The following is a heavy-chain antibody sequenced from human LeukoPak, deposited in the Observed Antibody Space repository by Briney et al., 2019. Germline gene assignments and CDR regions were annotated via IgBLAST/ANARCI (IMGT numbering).Heavy chain of an antibody. D-gene: IGHD6-19*01. CDR2: IYSGGST. CDR3: AKDRYSSGWYGWFDP. V-gene: IGHV3-53*05. CDR1: GFTVSSNY. Sequence: GGSLRLSCAASGFTVSSNYMSWVRQAPGKGLEWVSVIYSGGSTYYADSVKGRFTISRDNSKNTLYLQMNSLRAEDMALYYCAKDRYSSGWYGWFDPWGQGTLVTVSS. J-gene: IGHJ5*02.